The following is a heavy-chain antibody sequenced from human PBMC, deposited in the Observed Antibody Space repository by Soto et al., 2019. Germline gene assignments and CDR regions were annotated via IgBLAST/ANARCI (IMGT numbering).Heavy chain of an antibody. D-gene: IGHD3-22*01. J-gene: IGHJ4*02. V-gene: IGHV1-18*01. Sequence: QVQLVQSGAEVKKPGASVKVSCKASGYTFTSYGISWVRQAPGQGLEWMGWISAYNGNTNYAQKLQGRVTMTTDTSTSTAYMELRSLRSDDTAVYYCARPVEYYDSSGYYYYFDYCGQGTLVTVSS. CDR2: ISAYNGNT. CDR1: GYTFTSYG. CDR3: ARPVEYYDSSGYYYYFDY.